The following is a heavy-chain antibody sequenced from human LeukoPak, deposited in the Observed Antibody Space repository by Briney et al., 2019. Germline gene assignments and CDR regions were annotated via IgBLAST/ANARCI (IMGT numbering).Heavy chain of an antibody. V-gene: IGHV3-33*01. D-gene: IGHD1-1*01. J-gene: IGHJ4*02. CDR2: IWYDGSDK. Sequence: GGSLRLSCAASGFTFSSYGMHWVRQAPGKGLEWVAIIWYDGSDKYYADSVKGRFTISRDNSKNTLYLQMNSLRAEDTAVYYCARDRGTTGATGWLFDYWGQGTLVTVSS. CDR1: GFTFSSYG. CDR3: ARDRGTTGATGWLFDY.